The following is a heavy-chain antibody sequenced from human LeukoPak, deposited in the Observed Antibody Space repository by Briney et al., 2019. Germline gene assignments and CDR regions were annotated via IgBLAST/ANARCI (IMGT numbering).Heavy chain of an antibody. V-gene: IGHV1-2*02. J-gene: IGHJ5*02. CDR3: ARVLKRVGATTINWLDP. CDR2: INPNSGGT. CDR1: GYTFTGYY. Sequence: ASVKVSCKASGYTFTGYYMHWVRQAPGQGLEWMGWINPNSGGTNYAQKFQGRVTMTRDTSISTAYMELSRLRSDDTAVYYCARVLKRVGATTINWLDPWGQGTLVTVSS. D-gene: IGHD1-26*01.